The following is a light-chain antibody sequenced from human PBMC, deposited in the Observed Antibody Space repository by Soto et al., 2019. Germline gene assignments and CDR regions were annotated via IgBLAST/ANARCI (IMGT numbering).Light chain of an antibody. CDR2: GAS. V-gene: IGKV3-15*01. CDR3: QQYNNWPPFT. J-gene: IGKJ2*01. CDR1: QSVSSK. Sequence: EIVMTQSPATLSVSPGEGATLSCRASQSVSSKLAWFQQKPGQAPRLLIYGASTRATGIPARFSGSGSGTDFTLTISGLQSEDFAVYYCQQYNNWPPFTFGQGTKLEIK.